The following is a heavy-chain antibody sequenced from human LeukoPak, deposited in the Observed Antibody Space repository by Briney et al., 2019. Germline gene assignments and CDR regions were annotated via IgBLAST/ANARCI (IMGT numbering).Heavy chain of an antibody. J-gene: IGHJ6*03. V-gene: IGHV4-34*01. CDR1: GFTFSSYW. CDR2: INHSGST. CDR3: ARGGVSSSRSFYYYYYMDV. D-gene: IGHD6-13*01. Sequence: GSLRLSCAASGFTFSSYWMSWIRQPPGKGLEWIGEINHSGSTNYNPSLKSRVTISVDTSKNQFSLKLSSVTAADTAVYYCARGGVSSSRSFYYYYYMDVWGKGTTVTVSS.